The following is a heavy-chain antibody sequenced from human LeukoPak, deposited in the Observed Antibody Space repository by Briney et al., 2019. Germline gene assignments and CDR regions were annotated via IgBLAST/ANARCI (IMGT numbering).Heavy chain of an antibody. D-gene: IGHD2-15*01. CDR1: GGSFSGYY. CDR3: ARGPALSALGYCSGGSCSDY. CDR2: INHSGST. Sequence: PSGTLSLTCAVYGGSFSGYYWSWIRQPPGKGLEWIGEINHSGSTNYNPSLKSRVTISVDTSKNQFSLKLSSVTAADTAVYYCARGPALSALGYCSGGSCSDYWGQGTLVTVSS. V-gene: IGHV4-34*01. J-gene: IGHJ4*02.